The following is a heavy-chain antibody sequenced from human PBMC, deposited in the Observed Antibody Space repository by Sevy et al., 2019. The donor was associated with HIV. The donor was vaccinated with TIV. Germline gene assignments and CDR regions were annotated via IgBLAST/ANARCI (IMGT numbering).Heavy chain of an antibody. CDR3: ARGYCSSTSCSYYYYYGMDV. J-gene: IGHJ6*02. V-gene: IGHV4-34*01. Sequence: SELSLTCAVYGGSFSGYYWSWIRQPPGKGLEWIGEINHSGSTNYNPSLKSRVTISVDTSKNQFSLKLSSVTAADTAVYYCARGYCSSTSCSYYYYYGMDVWGQGTTVTVSS. CDR1: GGSFSGYY. D-gene: IGHD2-2*01. CDR2: INHSGST.